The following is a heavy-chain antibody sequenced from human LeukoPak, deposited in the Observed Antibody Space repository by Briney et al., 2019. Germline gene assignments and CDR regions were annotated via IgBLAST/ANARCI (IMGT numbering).Heavy chain of an antibody. J-gene: IGHJ6*02. V-gene: IGHV4-59*01. CDR1: GGSISSYY. D-gene: IGHD3-9*01. CDR2: IYYSGST. Sequence: SETLSLTCTVSGGSISSYYWSWIRQPPGKGLEWIGYIYYSGSTNYNPSLKSRVTISVDTSKNQFSLKLSSVTAADTAVYYCARVNRYFDWLSSMKKRYYYYYYGMDVWGQGTTVTVSS. CDR3: ARVNRYFDWLSSMKKRYYYYYYGMDV.